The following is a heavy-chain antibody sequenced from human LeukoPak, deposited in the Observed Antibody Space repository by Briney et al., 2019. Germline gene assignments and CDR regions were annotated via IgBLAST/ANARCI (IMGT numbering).Heavy chain of an antibody. CDR1: GGSISSGSSF. CDR2: SHYSGST. Sequence: SQTLSLTCTVSGGSISSGSSFWSWVRQHPRKGLEWIGNSHYSGSTDYNSSLRSRVTITVDTSKNQFSLKLSSVTAADTAVYYCARGSPGFFDYWGQGTLVTVSS. CDR3: ARGSPGFFDY. D-gene: IGHD6-25*01. V-gene: IGHV4-31*03. J-gene: IGHJ4*02.